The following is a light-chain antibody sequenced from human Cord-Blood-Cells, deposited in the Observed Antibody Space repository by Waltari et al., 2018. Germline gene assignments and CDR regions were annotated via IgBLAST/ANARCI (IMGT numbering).Light chain of an antibody. CDR3: SSYAGSNNYV. V-gene: IGLV2-8*01. Sequence: PARTHPPSASGPLDRSVTTPCIATSSAFGGYNYVSWYQQHPGKAPKLMIYEVSKRPSGVPDRFSGSKSGNTASLTVSGLQAEDEADYYCSSYAGSNNYVFGTGTKVTVL. J-gene: IGLJ1*01. CDR1: SSAFGGYNY. CDR2: EVS.